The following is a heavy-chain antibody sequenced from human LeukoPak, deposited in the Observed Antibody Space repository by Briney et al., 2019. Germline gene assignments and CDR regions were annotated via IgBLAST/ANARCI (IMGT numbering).Heavy chain of an antibody. V-gene: IGHV4-39*01. D-gene: IGHD3-10*01. CDR2: IYYSGST. CDR1: GGSISSSSYY. CDR3: ARRGLLWFGKVDY. Sequence: SETLSLTCTVSGGSISSSSYYWGWIRQPPGKGLEWIGSIYYSGSTYYNPSLKSRVTISVDTSKNQFSLKLSSVTAADTAVYYCARRGLLWFGKVDYWGQGTLVTVSS. J-gene: IGHJ4*02.